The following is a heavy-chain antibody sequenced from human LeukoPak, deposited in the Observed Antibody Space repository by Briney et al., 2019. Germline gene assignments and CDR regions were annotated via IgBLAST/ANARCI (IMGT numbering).Heavy chain of an antibody. CDR2: IMRDGSDK. CDR1: GFSFSTYW. D-gene: IGHD5-18*01. V-gene: IGHV3-7*01. CDR3: ARDPSRGYSYGYADY. J-gene: IGHJ4*02. Sequence: GGSLRLSCAASGFSFSTYWMNWVRQPPGKGLEWVANIMRDGSDKYYVDSVKGRFTITRDNAKNSLYLQMNSLRAEDTAVYYCARDPSRGYSYGYADYWGQGSLVIVSS.